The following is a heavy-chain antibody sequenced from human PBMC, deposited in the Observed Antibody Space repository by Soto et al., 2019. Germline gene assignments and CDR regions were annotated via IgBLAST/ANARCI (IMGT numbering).Heavy chain of an antibody. D-gene: IGHD3-10*01. Sequence: QVQLVQSGIEVQKPGASLHLSCKASGYTFSDYQMNWVRQATGQGLEWMGVVKPHDGTPFYAQRFQGRVTMTRGASTSTVYMDLSRLKFEDTAIYYCVRETGAFEDWGQGTLVTVSS. CDR2: VKPHDGTP. J-gene: IGHJ4*02. CDR3: VRETGAFED. V-gene: IGHV1-46*01. CDR1: GYTFSDYQ.